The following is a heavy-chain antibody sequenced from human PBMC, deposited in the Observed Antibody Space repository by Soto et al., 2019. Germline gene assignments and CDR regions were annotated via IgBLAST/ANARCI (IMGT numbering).Heavy chain of an antibody. CDR3: ARSRLIGENWFDP. J-gene: IGHJ5*02. Sequence: SGPTLVNPTQTLTLPCTLSGLSVSLSGMCLSWIRQPPGKAPEWLARIDWDDEKFYKTSLQTRLTISRDTSKNQVVLTMTDMDPADTGTYYCARSRLIGENWFDPWGRGTLDTVSS. CDR2: IDWDDEK. V-gene: IGHV2-70*17. CDR1: GLSVSLSGMC.